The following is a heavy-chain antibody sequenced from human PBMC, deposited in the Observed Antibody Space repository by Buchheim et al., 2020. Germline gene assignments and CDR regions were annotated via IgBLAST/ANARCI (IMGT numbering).Heavy chain of an antibody. CDR2: ISGDGVST. CDR3: ATYKYSSASDYYCGMDV. CDR1: GFTFSSYA. D-gene: IGHD6-6*01. J-gene: IGHJ6*02. V-gene: IGHV3-23*01. Sequence: EVQLLESGGGLVQPGGSLRLFCAASGFTFSSYAMSWVRQTPGKGLEWVSGISGDGVSTYYADSVKGRVTTSRVNTTHTVYLQRHSLRAGDTALYYCATYKYSSASDYYCGMDVWGQGT.